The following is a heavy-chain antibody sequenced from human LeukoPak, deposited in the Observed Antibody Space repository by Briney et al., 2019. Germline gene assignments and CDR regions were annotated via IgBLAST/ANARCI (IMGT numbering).Heavy chain of an antibody. CDR1: GGSISSYY. Sequence: PSETLSLTCTVSGGSISSYYWSWIRQPAGKGLEWIGRIYSSGNTNYNPSLKSRVTMSVETPKNQFSLKLSSVTAADTAVYYCARDQSSSWNYYYYGMDVWGQGTTVTVSS. CDR2: IYSSGNT. CDR3: ARDQSSSWNYYYYGMDV. D-gene: IGHD6-13*01. J-gene: IGHJ6*02. V-gene: IGHV4-4*07.